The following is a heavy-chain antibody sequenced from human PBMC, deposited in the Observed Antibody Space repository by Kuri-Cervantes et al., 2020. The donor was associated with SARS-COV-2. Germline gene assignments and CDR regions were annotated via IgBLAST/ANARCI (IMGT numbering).Heavy chain of an antibody. D-gene: IGHD3-3*02. V-gene: IGHV3-64*01. CDR3: ARVRDSMFDH. CDR1: GFTFSSYA. Sequence: GESLKISCAASGFTFSSYAMHWVRQAPGKGLEYVSAISSNGGSTYYANSVKGRFTISRDNSKNTLYLQMGSLRAEDMAVYYCARVRDSMFDHWGQGTLVTVSS. J-gene: IGHJ4*02. CDR2: ISSNGGST.